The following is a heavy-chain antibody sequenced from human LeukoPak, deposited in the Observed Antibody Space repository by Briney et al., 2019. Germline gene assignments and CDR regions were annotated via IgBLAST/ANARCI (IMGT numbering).Heavy chain of an antibody. V-gene: IGHV4-4*07. D-gene: IGHD3-10*01. Sequence: SETLSLTCTVSGGSISSYYWSWIRQPAGRGLEWIGRIYTSGSTDYNPSLKSRVTMSVDTSKNQFSLQLRSVTAADTAVYYCARGKGNYYYYYMDVWGKGTTVTVSS. CDR1: GGSISSYY. J-gene: IGHJ6*03. CDR2: IYTSGST. CDR3: ARGKGNYYYYYMDV.